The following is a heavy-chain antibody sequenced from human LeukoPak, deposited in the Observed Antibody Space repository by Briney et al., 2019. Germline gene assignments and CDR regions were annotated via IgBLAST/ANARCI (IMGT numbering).Heavy chain of an antibody. CDR1: GGTFSSYA. CDR3: ARFCSGGSCYTPGVFDY. CDR2: IIPILGIA. V-gene: IGHV1-69*10. J-gene: IGHJ4*02. Sequence: SVKVSCKASGGTFSSYAISWVRQAPGQGLEWMGGIIPILGIANYAQKFQGRVTITADKSTSTAYMELSSLRSEDTAVYYCARFCSGGSCYTPGVFDYWGQGTLVTVSS. D-gene: IGHD2-15*01.